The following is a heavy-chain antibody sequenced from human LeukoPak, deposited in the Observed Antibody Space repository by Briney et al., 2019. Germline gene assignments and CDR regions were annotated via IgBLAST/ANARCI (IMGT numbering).Heavy chain of an antibody. J-gene: IGHJ3*02. CDR2: INPNSGGT. Sequence: ASVKVSCKASGYTFTGYYMHWVRQAPGQGLEWMGWINPNSGGTNYAQKFQGRVTMTRDTSISTAYMELSRLRSDDTAVYYCARPGNYGETLDAFDIWGQGTMVTVSS. V-gene: IGHV1-2*02. CDR1: GYTFTGYY. D-gene: IGHD4-17*01. CDR3: ARPGNYGETLDAFDI.